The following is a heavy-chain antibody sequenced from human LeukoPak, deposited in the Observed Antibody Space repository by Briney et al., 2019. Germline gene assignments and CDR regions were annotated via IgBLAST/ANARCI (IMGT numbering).Heavy chain of an antibody. Sequence: ASVKVSCKASGYTFTSYYMHRVRQAPGQGLEWMGIINPSGGSTSYAQKFQGRVTMTRDTSTSTVYMELSSLRSEDTAVYYCARDQSYYYDSSGLNWFDPWGQGTLVTVSS. J-gene: IGHJ5*02. CDR2: INPSGGST. D-gene: IGHD3-22*01. CDR3: ARDQSYYYDSSGLNWFDP. CDR1: GYTFTSYY. V-gene: IGHV1-46*01.